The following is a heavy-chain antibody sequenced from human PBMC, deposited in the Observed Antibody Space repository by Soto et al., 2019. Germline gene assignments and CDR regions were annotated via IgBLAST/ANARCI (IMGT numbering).Heavy chain of an antibody. V-gene: IGHV3-23*01. D-gene: IGHD3-3*01. CDR2: ISGSGGST. CDR3: AKEAADRLTICGVVIIPSIFDY. CDR1: GFTFSSYA. Sequence: EVQLLESGGGLVQPGGSLRLSCAASGFTFSSYAMSWVRQAPGKGLEWVSAISGSGGSTYYADSVKGRFTISRDNSKITLYLQMNSLRAEDTAVYYCAKEAADRLTICGVVIIPSIFDYWGQGTLVTVSS. J-gene: IGHJ4*02.